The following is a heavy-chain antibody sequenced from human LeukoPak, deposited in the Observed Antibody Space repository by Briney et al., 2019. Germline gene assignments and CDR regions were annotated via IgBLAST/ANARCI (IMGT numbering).Heavy chain of an antibody. D-gene: IGHD4-17*01. V-gene: IGHV4-34*01. Sequence: SETLSLTCAVYGGSFSGYYWSWIRQPPGKGLEWIGEINRSGSTNYNPSLKSRVTISVDTSRNQFSLKLSSVTAADTAVYYCARGSSYGDHEGYYFDYWGQGTLVTVSS. CDR2: INRSGST. CDR3: ARGSSYGDHEGYYFDY. CDR1: GGSFSGYY. J-gene: IGHJ4*02.